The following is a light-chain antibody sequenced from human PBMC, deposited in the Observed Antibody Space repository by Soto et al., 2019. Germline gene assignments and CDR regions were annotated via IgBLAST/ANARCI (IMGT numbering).Light chain of an antibody. J-gene: IGKJ5*01. V-gene: IGKV3-11*01. CDR3: QQRSNWPIT. CDR2: DAS. Sequence: EIVLTQSPASLSLSPVERATLSCRASQSVSSYLAWYQQKPGQAPRLLIYDASNRATGIPARFSGSGSGTDFTLTISSLEPEDFAVYYCQQRSNWPITFGQGKRLAI. CDR1: QSVSSY.